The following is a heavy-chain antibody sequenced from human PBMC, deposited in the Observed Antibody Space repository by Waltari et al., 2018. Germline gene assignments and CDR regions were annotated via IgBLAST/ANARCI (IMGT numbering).Heavy chain of an antibody. D-gene: IGHD3-3*01. CDR3: ARERTIFGVVITRYYYGMDV. J-gene: IGHJ6*02. Sequence: QVQLVQSGAEVKKPGASVKVSCKASGYTFSSYYMHWVRPAPGQGLEWMGMINPSGGRTSYAQRFQGRVTMTRDTSTSTVYMELSSLRSEDTAVYYCARERTIFGVVITRYYYGMDVWGQGTTVTAAS. CDR1: GYTFSSYY. V-gene: IGHV1-46*01. CDR2: INPSGGRT.